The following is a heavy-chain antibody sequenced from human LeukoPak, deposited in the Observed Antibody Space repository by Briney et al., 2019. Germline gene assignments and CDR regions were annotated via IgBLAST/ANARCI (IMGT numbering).Heavy chain of an antibody. J-gene: IGHJ5*02. D-gene: IGHD1-26*01. CDR3: VRHSGWDTWFDP. V-gene: IGHV4-39*01. CDR1: GGSITSSHHY. CDR2: SYYTVST. Sequence: SDTLSLTCTVSGGSITSSHHYRGWVRQPPGKCLEWIGSSYYTVSTYYNLALKSQVSISVDTSKNQFALKLSSVNAADTAVYYCVRHSGWDTWFDPWGQGTLVTVSS.